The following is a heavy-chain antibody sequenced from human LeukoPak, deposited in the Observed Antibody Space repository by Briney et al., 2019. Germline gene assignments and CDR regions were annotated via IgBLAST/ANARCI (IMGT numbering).Heavy chain of an antibody. Sequence: SETLSLTCTVSGGSISSGSYYWSWIRQPAGKGLEWIGRIYTSGSTNYNPSLKSRVTISVDTSKNQFSLKLSSVTAADTAVYYCARESYGEIDYWGQGTLVTVSS. CDR1: GGSISSGSYY. V-gene: IGHV4-61*02. CDR3: ARESYGEIDY. D-gene: IGHD4-17*01. J-gene: IGHJ4*02. CDR2: IYTSGST.